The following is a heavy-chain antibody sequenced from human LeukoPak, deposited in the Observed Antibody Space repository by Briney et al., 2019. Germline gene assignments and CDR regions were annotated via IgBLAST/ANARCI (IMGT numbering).Heavy chain of an antibody. J-gene: IGHJ4*02. Sequence: ASVKDSCKASGYTFTGYYMHWVRQAPGQGLEWMGWINPNSGGTNYAQKFQGRVTMTRDTSISTAYMELSRLRSDDTAVYYCARDEGSGYPVYYFDYWGQGTLVTVSS. CDR1: GYTFTGYY. V-gene: IGHV1-2*02. D-gene: IGHD3-22*01. CDR2: INPNSGGT. CDR3: ARDEGSGYPVYYFDY.